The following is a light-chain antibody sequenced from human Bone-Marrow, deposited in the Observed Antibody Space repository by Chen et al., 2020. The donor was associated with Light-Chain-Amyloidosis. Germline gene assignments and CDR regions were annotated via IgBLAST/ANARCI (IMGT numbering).Light chain of an antibody. Sequence: SYELTQPPSVSVSPGQTARTTGSGDDLPTKYAYWYQQKPGQAPGLVIHRDTERPSGSSERFSGASSGTTATLTISGFQAEDEADYRCQSADSSGTYEVIFGGGTKLTVL. CDR3: QSADSSGTYEVI. CDR2: RDT. J-gene: IGLJ2*01. CDR1: DLPTKY. V-gene: IGLV3-25*03.